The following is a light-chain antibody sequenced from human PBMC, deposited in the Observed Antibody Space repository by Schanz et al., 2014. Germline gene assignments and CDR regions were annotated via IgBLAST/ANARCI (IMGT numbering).Light chain of an antibody. J-gene: IGKJ4*01. Sequence: EIVMTQSPATLSVSPGERATLSCRASQSVSSNLAWYQQKPGQAPRLLIYGASTRATGIPARFSGSGSGTDFTLTIRRLEPEDFAVYYCQQRSNFLTFGGGTKVEIK. CDR1: QSVSSN. CDR2: GAS. CDR3: QQRSNFLT. V-gene: IGKV3-15*01.